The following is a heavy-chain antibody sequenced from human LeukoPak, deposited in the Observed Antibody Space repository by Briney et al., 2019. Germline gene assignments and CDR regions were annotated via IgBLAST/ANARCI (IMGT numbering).Heavy chain of an antibody. CDR1: GYTFTSYG. D-gene: IGHD3-10*01. CDR3: ARGGVWFGKLPNANWFDP. Sequence: ASVKVSCKASGYTFTSYGISWVRQAPGQGLEWMGWISAYNGNTNYAQKLQGRVTMTTDTSTSTAYMELRSLRSDDTAVYYCARGGVWFGKLPNANWFDPWGQGTLVTVSS. CDR2: ISAYNGNT. V-gene: IGHV1-18*01. J-gene: IGHJ5*02.